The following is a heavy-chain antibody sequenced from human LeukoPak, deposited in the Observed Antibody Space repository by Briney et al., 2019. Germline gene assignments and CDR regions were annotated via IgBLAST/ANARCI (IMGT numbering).Heavy chain of an antibody. V-gene: IGHV1-46*01. CDR2: INPSGGST. J-gene: IGHJ3*02. CDR1: GYTLTELS. Sequence: ASVKVSCKVSGYTLTELSMHWVRQAPGKGLEWMGIINPSGGSTSYAQKFQGRVTMTRDTSTSTVYMELSSLRSEDTAVYYCARALTSSGSYLSGAFDIWGQGTMVTVSS. D-gene: IGHD1-26*01. CDR3: ARALTSSGSYLSGAFDI.